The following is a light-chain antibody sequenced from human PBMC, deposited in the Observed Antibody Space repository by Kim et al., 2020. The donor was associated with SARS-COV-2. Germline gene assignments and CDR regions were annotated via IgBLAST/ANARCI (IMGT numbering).Light chain of an antibody. J-gene: IGLJ2*01. CDR3: QTWGSGTVV. CDR2: LYSDGRH. CDR1: NGHSTYA. Sequence: QLVLTQSPSASASLGASVKLTCTLSNGHSTYAIAWYQQQPDKSPRYLMKLYSDGRHVKGDGIPDRLSGSSSGPQRYLTISSLQSEDEADYYCQTWGSGTVVFGGGTKVTVL. V-gene: IGLV4-69*01.